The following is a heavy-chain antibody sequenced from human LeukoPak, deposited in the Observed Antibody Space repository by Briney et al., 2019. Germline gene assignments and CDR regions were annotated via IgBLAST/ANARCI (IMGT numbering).Heavy chain of an antibody. V-gene: IGHV3-53*01. Sequence: GGSLRLSCAASGFTFSDYYMSWVRQAPGKGLEWVSVIYSGGSTYYADSVKGRFTISRDNSKNTLYLQMNSLRAEDTAVYYCASGRLRRVYDYWGQGTLVTVSS. CDR1: GFTFSDYY. D-gene: IGHD4-17*01. CDR3: ASGRLRRVYDY. J-gene: IGHJ4*02. CDR2: IYSGGST.